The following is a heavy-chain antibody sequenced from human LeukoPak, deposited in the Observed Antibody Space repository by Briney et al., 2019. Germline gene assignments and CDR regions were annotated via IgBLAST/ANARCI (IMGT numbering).Heavy chain of an antibody. J-gene: IGHJ4*02. CDR1: GFTFSDYA. V-gene: IGHV3-23*01. Sequence: PGGSLRLSCAASGFTFSDYAMRWVRQAPGKGLEWVSGISGSTTSTYYADSVKGRFTISRDNSKNTLYLQMNSLRAEDTAVYYCAKDRTVTTRVWGAFDSWGQGTLVSVSS. CDR3: AKDRTVTTRVWGAFDS. CDR2: ISGSTTST. D-gene: IGHD4-17*01.